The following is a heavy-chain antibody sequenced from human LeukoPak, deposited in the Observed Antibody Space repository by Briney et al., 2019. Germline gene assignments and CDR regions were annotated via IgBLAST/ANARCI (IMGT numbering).Heavy chain of an antibody. CDR1: GYTFTGYY. V-gene: IGHV1-2*02. CDR2: INPNSGGT. Sequence: ASVKVPCKASGYTFTGYYMHWVRQAPGQGLEWMGWINPNSGGTNYAQKFQGRVTMTRDTSISTAYMELSRLRSDDTAVYYCARSYAITMVRGVTSLSYDYWGQGTLVTVSS. J-gene: IGHJ4*02. CDR3: ARSYAITMVRGVTSLSYDY. D-gene: IGHD3-10*01.